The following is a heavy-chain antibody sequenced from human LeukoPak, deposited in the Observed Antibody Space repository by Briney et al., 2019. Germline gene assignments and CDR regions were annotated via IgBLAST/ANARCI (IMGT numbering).Heavy chain of an antibody. D-gene: IGHD2-2*01. CDR1: GGSFSGYY. J-gene: IGHJ4*02. CDR3: ARADIVVVPAAIRYYFDY. CDR2: ISHSGST. Sequence: SETLSLTCAVYGGSFSGYYWSWIRQPPGKGLEWIGEISHSGSTNYNPSLKSRVTISVDTSKNQFSLKLSSVTAADTAVYYCARADIVVVPAAIRYYFDYWGQGTLVTVSS. V-gene: IGHV4-34*01.